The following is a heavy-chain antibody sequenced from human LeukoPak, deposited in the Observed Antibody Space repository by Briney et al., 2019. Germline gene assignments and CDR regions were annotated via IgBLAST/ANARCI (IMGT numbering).Heavy chain of an antibody. D-gene: IGHD5-18*01. Sequence: EASVKVSCKASGYTFTGYYMHWVRQAPGQGLEWMGWINPNSGGTKYAQKFQGRVTMTRDTSISTAYMELDRLRFDDTAVYYCARSYGASVRSGCAYWGQGTLVTVSS. CDR1: GYTFTGYY. J-gene: IGHJ4*02. CDR2: INPNSGGT. V-gene: IGHV1-2*02. CDR3: ARSYGASVRSGCAY.